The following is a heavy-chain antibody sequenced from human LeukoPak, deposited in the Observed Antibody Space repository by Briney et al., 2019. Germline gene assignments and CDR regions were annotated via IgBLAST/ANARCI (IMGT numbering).Heavy chain of an antibody. V-gene: IGHV1-18*01. D-gene: IGHD3-3*01. J-gene: IGHJ5*02. CDR1: GYTFTSYG. Sequence: ASVKVSRKASGYTFTSYGISWVRQAPGQGLEWMGWIGAYNGNTNYAQKLQGRVTMTTDTSTSTAYMELRSLRSDDTAVYYCARQGPAYYDFWSGYPETLNWFDPWGQGTLVTVSS. CDR3: ARQGPAYYDFWSGYPETLNWFDP. CDR2: IGAYNGNT.